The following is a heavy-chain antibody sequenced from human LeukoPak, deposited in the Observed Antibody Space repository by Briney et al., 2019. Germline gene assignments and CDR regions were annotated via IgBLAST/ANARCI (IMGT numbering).Heavy chain of an antibody. CDR1: GFTFITYT. J-gene: IGHJ5*02. D-gene: IGHD1-14*01. CDR2: ISGHGGP. Sequence: GGSLRLSCAASGFTFITYTMAWVSQAPGGGLEWVSGISGHGGPYYADSVRGRFAISRDNSKSTLYLQMNSLRAEDTAVYYCAKDFGRNLGGPGSWGRGTLVIVSS. CDR3: AKDFGRNLGGPGS. V-gene: IGHV3-23*01.